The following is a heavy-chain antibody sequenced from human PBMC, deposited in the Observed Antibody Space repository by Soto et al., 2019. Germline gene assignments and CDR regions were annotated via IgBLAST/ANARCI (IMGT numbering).Heavy chain of an antibody. CDR2: IDPSDSYT. CDR3: ARGSSSSGYYYANWFDP. CDR1: GYSFTSYW. D-gene: IGHD3-22*01. J-gene: IGHJ5*02. V-gene: IGHV5-10-1*01. Sequence: PVESLKISCKGSGYSFTSYWISWVRQMPGKGLEWMGRIDPSDSYTNYSPSFQGHVTISADKSISTAYLQWSSLKASDTAMYYCARGSSSSGYYYANWFDPWGQGTLVTVSS.